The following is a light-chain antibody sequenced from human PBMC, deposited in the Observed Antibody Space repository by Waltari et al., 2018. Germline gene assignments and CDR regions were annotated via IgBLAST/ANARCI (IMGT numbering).Light chain of an antibody. Sequence: DIQMTQSPSSLSASVGDRVTITCRASQSISSYLNWYQQKPGKAPKLLIYAASSLQSGVPSRCSGSGSGTDFTITISSLQPEDFATYYCQQSYSTPPTFGGGTKVEIK. CDR2: AAS. V-gene: IGKV1-39*01. J-gene: IGKJ4*01. CDR1: QSISSY. CDR3: QQSYSTPPT.